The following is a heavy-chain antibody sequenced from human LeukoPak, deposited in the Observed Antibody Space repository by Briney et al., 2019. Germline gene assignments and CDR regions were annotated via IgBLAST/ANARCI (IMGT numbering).Heavy chain of an antibody. Sequence: PSGTLSLTCGVSGGSISNTNWWTWFRQPPGKGLEWIGEVNLQGSTNYNPSLKSRVAISVDKSENHISLKLTSETAADTAVYYCAREGGPYRPLDYSGQGTLVTVAS. CDR2: VNLQGST. CDR1: GGSISNTNW. CDR3: AREGGPYRPLDY. V-gene: IGHV4-4*02. J-gene: IGHJ4*02.